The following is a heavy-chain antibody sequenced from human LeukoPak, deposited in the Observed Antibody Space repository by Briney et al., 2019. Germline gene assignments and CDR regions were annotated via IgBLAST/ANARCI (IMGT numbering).Heavy chain of an antibody. CDR1: GYTFTGYY. CDR2: INPNSGGT. Sequence: ASVKVSCKASGYTFTGYYMHWVRQAPGQGLEWMGWINPNSGGTNYAQKFQGRVTMTRDTSISTAYMELSRLRSDDTAVYYCAKLGYCSGGSCYGDTSFDYWGQGTLVTVSS. J-gene: IGHJ4*02. D-gene: IGHD2-15*01. CDR3: AKLGYCSGGSCYGDTSFDY. V-gene: IGHV1-2*02.